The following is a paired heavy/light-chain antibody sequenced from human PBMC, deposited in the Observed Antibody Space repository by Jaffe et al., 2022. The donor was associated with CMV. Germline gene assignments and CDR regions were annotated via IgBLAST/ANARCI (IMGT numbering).Heavy chain of an antibody. Sequence: EVQLVESGGGLVQSGGSLRLSCAASGFTFTRYWMSWVRRAPGKGLKWVANIKQDGSEIHYADSVKGRLIMSRDNAKNSVFLQINSLRVEDTAVYYCARIGYSSSSYDYWGQGTLVTVSS. CDR3: ARIGYSSSSYDY. CDR1: GFTFTRYW. CDR2: IKQDGSEI. J-gene: IGHJ4*02. V-gene: IGHV3-7*01. D-gene: IGHD6-6*01.
Light chain of an antibody. CDR2: EDN. V-gene: IGLV1-51*02. CDR1: SSNIGNNY. CDR3: GTWDSSLSGVV. J-gene: IGLJ2*01. Sequence: QSVLTQPPSVSAAPGQRVTISCSGSSSNIGNNYVSWYQHLPGTAPKLLIYEDNKRPSGIPDRFSGSKSGTSATLGITGLQTGDEADYSCGTWDSSLSGVVFGGGTKLTVL.